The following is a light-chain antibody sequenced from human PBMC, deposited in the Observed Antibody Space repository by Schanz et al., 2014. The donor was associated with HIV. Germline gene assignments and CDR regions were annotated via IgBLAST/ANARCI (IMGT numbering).Light chain of an antibody. CDR3: QHYYSYPYT. CDR2: KAS. Sequence: IQMTQSPSTVSTSVGDRVTTTCRASQTIGNSLAWLQQKPGRAPKVLIYKASTLESGVPSTFRGSGSGTDFTLTISSLQPDDFATYYCQHYYSYPYTFGQGTEVEIK. CDR1: QTIGNS. J-gene: IGKJ2*01. V-gene: IGKV1-5*03.